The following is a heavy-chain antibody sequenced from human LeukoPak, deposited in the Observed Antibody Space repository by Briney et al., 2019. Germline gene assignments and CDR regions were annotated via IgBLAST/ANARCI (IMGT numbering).Heavy chain of an antibody. D-gene: IGHD4-17*01. CDR2: IYYSGST. J-gene: IGHJ4*02. CDR1: GGSIRSGGYY. V-gene: IGHV4-31*03. CDR3: AATRMTTVIDY. Sequence: NSSETLSLTCTVSGGSIRSGGYYWSWIRQHPGKGLEWIGYIYYSGSTYYNPSLKSRVTISVDTSKNQFSLKLSSVTAADTAVYYCAATRMTTVIDYWGQGTLVTVSS.